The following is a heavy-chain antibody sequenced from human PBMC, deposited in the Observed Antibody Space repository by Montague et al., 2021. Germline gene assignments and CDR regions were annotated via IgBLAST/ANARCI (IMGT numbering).Heavy chain of an antibody. CDR3: AVTNPYCYYGMDV. J-gene: IGHJ6*02. D-gene: IGHD1-14*01. CDR1: GASISDYY. CDR2: IYYSRRT. Sequence: TLSLTCSVSGASISDYYWSWIRQPPGKGLEWIGYIYYSRRTNYNPSLKSRVTISVDTSKNQFSLKLSSVTAADTAFYYCAVTNPYCYYGMDVWGQGTTVTVSS. V-gene: IGHV4-59*01.